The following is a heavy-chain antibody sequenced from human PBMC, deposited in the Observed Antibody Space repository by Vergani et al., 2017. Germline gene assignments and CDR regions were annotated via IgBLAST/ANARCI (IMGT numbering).Heavy chain of an antibody. J-gene: IGHJ3*02. V-gene: IGHV1-18*01. CDR2: ISAYSGGT. D-gene: IGHD2-2*01. CDR3: ARPRSPGYCSSTSCYGGNDAFDI. Sequence: QAQLVQSGAEVKKPGASVRVSCKASRYPFSRYGISWVRQAPGQGLEWMGWISAYSGGTNYAQKFQGRVTMTRDTSISTAYMELSRLRSDDTAVYYCARPRSPGYCSSTSCYGGNDAFDIWGQGTMVTVSS. CDR1: RYPFSRYG.